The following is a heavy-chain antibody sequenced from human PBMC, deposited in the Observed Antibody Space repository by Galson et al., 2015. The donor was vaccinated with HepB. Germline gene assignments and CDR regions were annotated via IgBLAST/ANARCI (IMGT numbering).Heavy chain of an antibody. CDR1: GGSFSGYY. J-gene: IGHJ4*02. V-gene: IGHV4-34*01. CDR2: INHSGST. Sequence: SETLSLTCAVYGGSFSGYYWSWIRQPPGKGLEWIGEINHSGSTNYNPSLKSRVTISVDTSKNQFSLKLSSVTAADTAVYYCARAGWFRGLDYWGQGTLVTVSS. CDR3: ARAGWFRGLDY. D-gene: IGHD3-10*01.